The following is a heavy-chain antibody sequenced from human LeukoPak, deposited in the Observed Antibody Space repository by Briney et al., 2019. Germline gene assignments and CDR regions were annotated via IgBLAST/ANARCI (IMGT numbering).Heavy chain of an antibody. D-gene: IGHD3-10*01. V-gene: IGHV3-74*01. CDR1: GFTFSSYW. CDR2: INSDGSST. CDR3: ARAIEKYGSGPPDY. J-gene: IGHJ4*02. Sequence: GGSLRLSCAASGFTFSSYWMHWVRQAPGKGLVWVSRINSDGSSTSYADSVKGRFTISRDNAKNTLYLQMNGLRAEDAAVYYCARAIEKYGSGPPDYWGQGTLVTVSS.